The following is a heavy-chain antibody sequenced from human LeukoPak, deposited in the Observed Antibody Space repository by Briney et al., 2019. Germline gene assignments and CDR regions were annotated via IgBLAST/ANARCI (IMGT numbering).Heavy chain of an antibody. D-gene: IGHD3-22*01. Sequence: GGSLRLSCAVSGFTFSTKSMNWVRQAPGKGLEWVSVISGSGGSTYYADSVKGRFTISRDNSKNTLYLQMNSLRVEDTAVYYCAKAGPASSDYLNWFDPWGQGTLVTVSS. V-gene: IGHV3-23*01. CDR3: AKAGPASSDYLNWFDP. CDR1: GFTFSTKS. J-gene: IGHJ5*02. CDR2: ISGSGGST.